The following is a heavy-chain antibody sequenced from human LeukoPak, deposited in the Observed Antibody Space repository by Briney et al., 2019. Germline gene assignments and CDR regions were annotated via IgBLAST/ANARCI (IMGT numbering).Heavy chain of an antibody. D-gene: IGHD2-2*01. CDR2: ISSSGSTI. J-gene: IGHJ3*02. CDR1: GFAVSSYY. Sequence: GGSLRLSCAASGFAVSSYYMNWVRQAPGKGLEWVSYISSSGSTIYYADSVKGRFTISRDNPKNLLYLQMNSLRAEDTAVYYCARDAEYQLLYDAFDMWGQGTMVTVSS. CDR3: ARDAEYQLLYDAFDM. V-gene: IGHV3-48*03.